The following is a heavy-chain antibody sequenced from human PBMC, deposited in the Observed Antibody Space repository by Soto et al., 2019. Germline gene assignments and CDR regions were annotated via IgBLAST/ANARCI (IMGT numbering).Heavy chain of an antibody. Sequence: SETLSLTCTVSGGSISSGGYYWSWIRQRPGKGLEWIGHIYYSGSTYYNPSLKSRITISVDTSKNQFSLQLSSVTAADTAVYYCARVMRGYCIGPNCYTSYYYYMDVWGKGTTVTVSS. J-gene: IGHJ6*03. CDR2: IYYSGST. V-gene: IGHV4-31*03. D-gene: IGHD2-2*02. CDR3: ARVMRGYCIGPNCYTSYYYYMDV. CDR1: GGSISSGGYY.